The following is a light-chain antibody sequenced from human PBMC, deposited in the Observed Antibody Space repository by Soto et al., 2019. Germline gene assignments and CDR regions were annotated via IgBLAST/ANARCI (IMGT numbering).Light chain of an antibody. CDR3: QQFSSYPIT. CDR1: QTVRNNY. CDR2: DAS. V-gene: IGKV3-20*01. Sequence: EFVLTQSPGTLSLSPGERATLSCRASQTVRNNYLAWYQQKPGQAPRLLIYDASSRATGIPDRFSGGGSGTDFTLTISRLEPEDFAVYYCQQFSSYPITFGGGPKVDIK. J-gene: IGKJ4*01.